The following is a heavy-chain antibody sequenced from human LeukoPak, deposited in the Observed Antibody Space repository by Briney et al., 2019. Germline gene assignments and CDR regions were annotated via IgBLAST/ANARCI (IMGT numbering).Heavy chain of an antibody. D-gene: IGHD6-19*01. CDR2: IIPIFGTA. Sequence: SVKVSCKASGGTFSSYAFSWVRQAPGQGLEWMGGIIPIFGTANYAQKFQVRVTITADTSTSTAYMELSSLRSDDTAVYYCARGSRTGWYYFDYWGQGTLVTVSS. V-gene: IGHV1-69*06. CDR1: GGTFSSYA. J-gene: IGHJ4*02. CDR3: ARGSRTGWYYFDY.